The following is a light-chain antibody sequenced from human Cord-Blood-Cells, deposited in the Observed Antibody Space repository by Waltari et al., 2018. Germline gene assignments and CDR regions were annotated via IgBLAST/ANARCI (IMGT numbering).Light chain of an antibody. Sequence: QSALTQPASVSGSPGQSITISCTGTSSDVGGYNYVSWYQQHPGKAPKLMIYEVSNRASGVANRLSGSKSGNTASLTSSGLQGEDEADYYGSSYTSSSTLVFGTGTKVTVL. V-gene: IGLV2-14*01. CDR2: EVS. CDR1: SSDVGGYNY. J-gene: IGLJ1*01. CDR3: SSYTSSSTLV.